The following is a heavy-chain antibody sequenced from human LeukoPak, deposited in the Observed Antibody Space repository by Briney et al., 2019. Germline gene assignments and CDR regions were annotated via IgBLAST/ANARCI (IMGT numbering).Heavy chain of an antibody. CDR1: GFTFSNFA. Sequence: PGGSLRLSCAASGFTFSNFAMTWVRQAPGKGLEWVSSIVGSSSNYYADSLKGRFTISRDNAKTSLYLQMNSLRAEDTAVYYFAGIGAGSARDYWGEGTLVTVSS. J-gene: IGHJ4*02. D-gene: IGHD6-13*01. CDR2: IVGSSSN. V-gene: IGHV3-21*01. CDR3: AGIGAGSARDY.